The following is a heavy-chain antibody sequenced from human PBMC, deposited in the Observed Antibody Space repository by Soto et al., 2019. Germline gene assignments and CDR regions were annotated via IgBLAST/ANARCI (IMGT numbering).Heavy chain of an antibody. CDR1: GFSLSTSGVG. Sequence: QITLKESGPTLVKPTQTLTLTCTFSGFSLSTSGVGVGWIRQPPGKALEWLALIYWDDDKRYNPSLKSRLTNIQDTTKNQVVLTMTNMDPVDTAKYYCAHRGGLGDFWSRYYDPFDYWGQGSLVTVSS. D-gene: IGHD3-3*01. V-gene: IGHV2-5*02. CDR3: AHRGGLGDFWSRYYDPFDY. J-gene: IGHJ4*02. CDR2: IYWDDDK.